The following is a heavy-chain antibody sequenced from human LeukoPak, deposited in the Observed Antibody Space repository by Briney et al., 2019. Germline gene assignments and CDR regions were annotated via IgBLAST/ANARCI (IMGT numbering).Heavy chain of an antibody. CDR2: IIPIFGTA. V-gene: IGHV1-69*05. D-gene: IGHD2-21*02. CDR3: ARGGDDERGGAFDI. J-gene: IGHJ3*02. CDR1: GGTFSSYA. Sequence: GASVKVSCKASGGTFSSYAISWVRQAPGQGLEWMGRIIPIFGTANYAQKFQGRVTITTDESTSTAYMELSSLRSEDTAVYYCARGGDDERGGAFDIWGQGTMVTVSS.